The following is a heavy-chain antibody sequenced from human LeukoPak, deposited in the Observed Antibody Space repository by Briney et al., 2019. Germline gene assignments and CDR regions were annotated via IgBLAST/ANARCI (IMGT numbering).Heavy chain of an antibody. V-gene: IGHV3-30-3*01. Sequence: GGSLRLSCAASGFTFSSYAMHWVRQAPGKGLEWVAVISYDGSNKYCADSVKGRFTISRDNSKNTLYLQMNSLRAEDTAVYYCAKEFSSDGSGSYSPTWGQGTLVTVSP. CDR2: ISYDGSNK. D-gene: IGHD3-10*01. J-gene: IGHJ5*02. CDR3: AKEFSSDGSGSYSPT. CDR1: GFTFSSYA.